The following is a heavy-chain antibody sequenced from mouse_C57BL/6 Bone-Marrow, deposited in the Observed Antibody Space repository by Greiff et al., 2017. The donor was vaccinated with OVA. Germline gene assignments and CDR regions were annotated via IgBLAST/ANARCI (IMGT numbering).Heavy chain of an antibody. CDR2: ISYDGSN. V-gene: IGHV3-6*01. CDR1: GYSITSGYY. Sequence: EVKLQESGPGLVKPSQSLSLTCSVTGYSITSGYYWNWIRQFPGNQLEWMGYISYDGSNNYNPSFKNRISITRDTSKNQFYLKLNSVTTEDTATYYGARRWLRGANCDVCVDDWGQGTTLTVSS. J-gene: IGHJ2*01. CDR3: ARRWLRGANCDVCVDD. D-gene: IGHD2-2*01.